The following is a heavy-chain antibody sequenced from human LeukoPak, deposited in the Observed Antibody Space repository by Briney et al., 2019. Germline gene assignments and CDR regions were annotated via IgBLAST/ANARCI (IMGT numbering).Heavy chain of an antibody. Sequence: ASVKVSCKVSGYTFTGYYMHWVRQAPGQGLEWMGWINPNSGGTNYAQKFQGRVTMIRDTSITTAYMEVSGLRPDDTAVYYCARKISVHDILTGYSATHYMDVWGKGTSVTVSS. J-gene: IGHJ6*03. CDR3: ARKISVHDILTGYSATHYMDV. CDR2: INPNSGGT. V-gene: IGHV1-2*02. CDR1: GYTFTGYY. D-gene: IGHD3-9*01.